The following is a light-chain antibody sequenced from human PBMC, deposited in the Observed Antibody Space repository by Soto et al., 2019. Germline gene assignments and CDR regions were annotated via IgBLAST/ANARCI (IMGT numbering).Light chain of an antibody. Sequence: EVVLTQSPATLSVSLGDSVTLSCRASQGIGDTLAWYQHKPGQTPKLLIYDTSATDSGVPARFSGSRSGPDFTLTISSLQSEDFATYYCQRYNNWPFTFGEGTKLESK. CDR2: DTS. CDR3: QRYNNWPFT. V-gene: IGKV3-15*01. CDR1: QGIGDT. J-gene: IGKJ4*01.